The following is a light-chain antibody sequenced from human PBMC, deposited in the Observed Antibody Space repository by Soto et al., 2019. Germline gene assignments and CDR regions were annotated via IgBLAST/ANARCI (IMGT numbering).Light chain of an antibody. J-gene: IGLJ3*02. CDR3: SSYTSSNTWV. CDR2: EVS. V-gene: IGLV2-14*01. CDR1: SSDVGDYNY. Sequence: QSALTQPASVSGSPGQSITISCTGTSSDVGDYNYVSWYQQPPGKAPKLMIYEVSNRPSGVSNCFSGAKSGNTASLTISGLQAEDEADYYCSSYTSSNTWVCGGGTKLTGL.